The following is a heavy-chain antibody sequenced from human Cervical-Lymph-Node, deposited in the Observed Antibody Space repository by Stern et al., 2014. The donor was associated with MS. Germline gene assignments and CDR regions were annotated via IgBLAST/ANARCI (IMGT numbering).Heavy chain of an antibody. CDR3: ARGRYLDSPFDF. V-gene: IGHV1-46*01. J-gene: IGHJ4*02. CDR2: INPYGGST. Sequence: VQLVESGAEVKKPGASVKVSCKASGYTFGSYYIHWVRQAPGQGLEWMGIINPYGGSTTYAQKFQGRVTMTTDTPTSTVHMELSSLRSNDTAVYYGARGRYLDSPFDFWGQGTPVTASS. D-gene: IGHD3/OR15-3a*01. CDR1: GYTFGSYY.